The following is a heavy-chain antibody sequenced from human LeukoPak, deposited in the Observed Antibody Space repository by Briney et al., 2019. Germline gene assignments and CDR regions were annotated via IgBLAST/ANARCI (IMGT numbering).Heavy chain of an antibody. CDR1: GGSITTTNF. CDR2: ISLRGRT. CDR3: ARVYDILTGWVFDY. Sequence: SETLSLTCGVSGGSITTTNFWSWVRQPPGGGLEWIGEISLRGRTQYNPSLKSRVNISIDESKNHLYLSLASVTAADTAVYYCARVYDILTGWVFDYWGQGTLVTVSS. V-gene: IGHV4-4*02. D-gene: IGHD3-9*01. J-gene: IGHJ4*02.